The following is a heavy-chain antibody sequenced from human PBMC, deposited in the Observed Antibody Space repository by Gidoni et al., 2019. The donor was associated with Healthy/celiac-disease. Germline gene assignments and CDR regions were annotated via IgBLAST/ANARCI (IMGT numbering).Heavy chain of an antibody. CDR1: GFTFSSYS. V-gene: IGHV3-21*01. CDR2: ISSSSSYI. Sequence: EVQLVESGGGLVKPGGSLRLSCAASGFTFSSYSMNWVRQAPGKGLEWVSSISSSSSYIYYADSVKGRFTISRDNAKNSLYLQMNSLRAEDTAVYYCARGWYDILTGYSLGYYYYGMDVWGQGTTVTVSS. D-gene: IGHD3-9*01. J-gene: IGHJ6*02. CDR3: ARGWYDILTGYSLGYYYYGMDV.